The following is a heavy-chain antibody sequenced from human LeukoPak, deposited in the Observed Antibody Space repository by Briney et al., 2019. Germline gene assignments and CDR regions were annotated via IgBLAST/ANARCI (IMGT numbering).Heavy chain of an antibody. Sequence: GGSLRLSCAASGFTFSSYAMSWVRQAPGKGLEWVSAISGSGGSTYYADSVKGRFTISRDNSKNTLYLQMNSLRAEDTAVYYCANANYDSSGYYMPRDYWGQGTLVTVSS. J-gene: IGHJ4*02. CDR2: ISGSGGST. V-gene: IGHV3-23*01. CDR3: ANANYDSSGYYMPRDY. CDR1: GFTFSSYA. D-gene: IGHD3-22*01.